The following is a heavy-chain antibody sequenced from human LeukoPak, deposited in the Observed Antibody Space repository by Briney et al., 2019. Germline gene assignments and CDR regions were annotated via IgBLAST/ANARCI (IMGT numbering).Heavy chain of an antibody. CDR1: GGTFTDYF. CDR3: ARGRIAKIVVVQSFSYGIDV. D-gene: IGHD3-22*01. V-gene: IGHV4-34*01. J-gene: IGHJ6*02. CDR2: INDYSGAT. Sequence: SETLSLTCTVYGGTFTDYFWTWIRQSPGKGLEWIGEINDYSGATNYNPSLNSRVSISLEKSKNPSSLELRSVSAADTAVYYCARGRIAKIVVVQSFSYGIDVWGQGTTVTVSS.